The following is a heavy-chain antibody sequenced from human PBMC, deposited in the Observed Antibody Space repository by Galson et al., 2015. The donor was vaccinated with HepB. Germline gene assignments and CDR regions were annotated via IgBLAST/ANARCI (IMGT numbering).Heavy chain of an antibody. CDR3: AREGNYYDTSGFSSAFDY. CDR2: ISFDGGKN. CDR1: GFTFSSYS. V-gene: IGHV3-30-3*01. Sequence: SLRLSCAASGFTFSSYSMHWVRQAPGKGLEWVAVISFDGGKNSFADSVKGRFSISRDNSKNTLDLQMNSLRAEDTALYYCAREGNYYDTSGFSSAFDYWGQGTLVTVSS. J-gene: IGHJ4*02. D-gene: IGHD3-22*01.